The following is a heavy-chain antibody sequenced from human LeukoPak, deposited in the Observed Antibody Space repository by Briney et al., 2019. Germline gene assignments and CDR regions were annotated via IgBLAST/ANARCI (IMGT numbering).Heavy chain of an antibody. CDR2: IRYDGSNK. CDR3: AKDLGVWFGVREPNWFDP. CDR1: GFTFSSYG. D-gene: IGHD3-10*01. V-gene: IGHV3-30*02. J-gene: IGHJ5*02. Sequence: GGSLRLSCAASGFTFSSYGMHWVRQAPGKGLEWVAFIRYDGSNKYYADSVKGRFTISRDNSKNTLYLQMNGLRAEDTAVYYCAKDLGVWFGVREPNWFDPWGQGTLVTVSS.